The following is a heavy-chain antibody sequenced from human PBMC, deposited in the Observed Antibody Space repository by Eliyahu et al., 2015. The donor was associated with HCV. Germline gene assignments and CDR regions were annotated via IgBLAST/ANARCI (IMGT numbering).Heavy chain of an antibody. J-gene: IGHJ4*02. CDR2: ISRSSSHX. CDR3: ARVEFDSRDDVGDYVVDY. V-gene: IGHV3-21*02. Sequence: EVQLVESGGGLVKPGGSLRLSCTTSGFPFXXFSLTWARQAPGKGLEWXXSISRSSSHXYYADSVRXRFTISRDYAKSSLYLHMNSLRPEDTAVYYCARVEFDSRDDVGDYVVDYWGQGTLVTVSS. CDR1: GFPFXXFS. D-gene: IGHD4-17*01.